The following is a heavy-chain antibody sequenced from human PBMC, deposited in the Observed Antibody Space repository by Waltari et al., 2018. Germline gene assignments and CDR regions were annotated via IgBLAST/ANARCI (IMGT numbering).Heavy chain of an antibody. J-gene: IGHJ4*02. CDR2: IKQDGSEK. V-gene: IGHV3-7*01. CDR1: GFTFSSYW. Sequence: EVQLVESGGGLVQPGGSLRLSCAASGFTFSSYWMSWVRQAPGKGLEWVANIKQDGSEKYYVDSVKGRFTISRDNAKNSLYLQMNSLRAEDTAVYYCARDPSSGSYYVYFDYWGQGTLVTVSS. CDR3: ARDPSSGSYYVYFDY. D-gene: IGHD1-26*01.